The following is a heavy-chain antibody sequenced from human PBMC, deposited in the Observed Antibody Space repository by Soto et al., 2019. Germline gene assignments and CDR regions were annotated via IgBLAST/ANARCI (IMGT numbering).Heavy chain of an antibody. CDR2: IYYSGST. D-gene: IGHD4-17*01. CDR3: ARVFTTVTYRGMDV. V-gene: IGHV4-59*01. CDR1: GGSISSYY. J-gene: IGHJ6*04. Sequence: SETLSLTCTVSGGSISSYYWSWIRQPPGKGLEWIGYIYYSGSTNYNPSLKSRVTISVDTSKNQFSLKLSSVTAADTAVYYCARVFTTVTYRGMDVWGNGTTVTVSS.